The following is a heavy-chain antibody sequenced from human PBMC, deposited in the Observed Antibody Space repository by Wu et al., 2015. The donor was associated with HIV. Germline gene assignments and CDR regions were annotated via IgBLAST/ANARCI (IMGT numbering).Heavy chain of an antibody. J-gene: IGHJ4*02. V-gene: IGHV1-69-2*01. CDR2: VDPENGDT. CDR1: GFTFIDYY. D-gene: IGHD2-21*02. CDR3: AKDRVTDTQYYFDS. Sequence: EVQLVQSGTEVRKPGTSLKISCKASGFTFIDYYISWIQQAPGKGLEWMGFVDPENGDTMYAKKFQDRVTITADRSTDTAYMEVSSLRPEDTAVYYCAKDRVTDTQYYFDSWGQGTPVTVSS.